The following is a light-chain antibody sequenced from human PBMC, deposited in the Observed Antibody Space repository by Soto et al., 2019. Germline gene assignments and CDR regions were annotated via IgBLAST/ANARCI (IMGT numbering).Light chain of an antibody. CDR2: DAF. CDR3: QQFNSYSYT. J-gene: IGKJ2*01. Sequence: AIQLTQSPSSLSASVGDRVTITCRARQGISSALDWYQQKPGKAPKLLIYDAFSLESAVPSRFSGSGSGTDFTLTITSLQPEDVATYYCQQFNSYSYTLGQGTQLEIK. V-gene: IGKV1-13*02. CDR1: QGISSA.